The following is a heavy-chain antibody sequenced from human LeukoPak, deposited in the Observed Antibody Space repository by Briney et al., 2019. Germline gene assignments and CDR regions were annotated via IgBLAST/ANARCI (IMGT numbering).Heavy chain of an antibody. Sequence: SETLSLTCAVYGGSFSGYYWSWIRQPPGKGLEWIGEINHSGSTNYNPSLKSRVTISVDTSKNQFSLKLSSVTAADTAVYYCARGRCSGGSCFPFDYWGQGTLVTVSS. CDR1: GGSFSGYY. CDR3: ARGRCSGGSCFPFDY. V-gene: IGHV4-34*01. CDR2: INHSGST. J-gene: IGHJ4*02. D-gene: IGHD2-15*01.